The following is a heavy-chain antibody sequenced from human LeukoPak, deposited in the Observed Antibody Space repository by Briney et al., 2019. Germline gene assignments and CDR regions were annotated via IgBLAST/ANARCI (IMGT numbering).Heavy chain of an antibody. V-gene: IGHV3-7*01. D-gene: IGHD6-6*01. CDR3: ARAAIAAQTNNWFDP. CDR2: IKQDGSEK. J-gene: IGHJ5*02. Sequence: GGSLRLSFAASGFTFSNYWMSWVRQAPGKGLEWVANIKQDGSEKYYVDSVKGRFTISRDNAKNSLYLQMNSLRAEDTAVYYCARAAIAAQTNNWFDPWGQGTLVTVSS. CDR1: GFTFSNYW.